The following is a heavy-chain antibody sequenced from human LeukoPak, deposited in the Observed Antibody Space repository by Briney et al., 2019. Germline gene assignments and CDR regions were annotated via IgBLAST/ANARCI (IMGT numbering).Heavy chain of an antibody. CDR1: GGTFSSYA. Sequence: GASVKVSCKASGGTFSSYAISWVRQAPGQGLEWMGGIIPIFGTANYAQKFQGRVTITAAESTSTDYMELSSLRSEDTAVYYCARGVHPPVLRYFDRLPSGYYYYYMDVWGKGTTVTISS. CDR3: ARGVHPPVLRYFDRLPSGYYYYYMDV. CDR2: IIPIFGTA. D-gene: IGHD3-9*01. J-gene: IGHJ6*03. V-gene: IGHV1-69*13.